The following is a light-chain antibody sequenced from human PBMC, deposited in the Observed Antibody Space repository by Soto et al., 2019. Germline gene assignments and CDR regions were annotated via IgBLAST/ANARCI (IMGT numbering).Light chain of an antibody. J-gene: IGKJ5*01. CDR3: QQLNTLPFT. Sequence: IQLTQSPSLLSASVEDRVTITCRASHDISTYLAWYQQKPGKAPKLMIYEASNLQSGVPSRFSGSGSGTEFTLTISGLLPEDFATYHCQQLNTLPFTFGQGTRLEI. CDR1: HDISTY. V-gene: IGKV1-9*01. CDR2: EAS.